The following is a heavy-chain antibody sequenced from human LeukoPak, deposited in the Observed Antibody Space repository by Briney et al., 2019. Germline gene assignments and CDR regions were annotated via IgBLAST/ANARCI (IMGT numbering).Heavy chain of an antibody. CDR3: AKTTYTSDAFHI. V-gene: IGHV3-74*01. Sequence: PGGSLRLSCAASGFTFSSYWMHWVRHAPGKGLVWVSRINSDGSSTSYADSVKGRFTISRDNAKNTLYLQMNSLRAEDTAVYYCAKTTYTSDAFHIWGQGTMVTVSS. CDR2: INSDGSST. CDR1: GFTFSSYW. J-gene: IGHJ3*02. D-gene: IGHD2/OR15-2a*01.